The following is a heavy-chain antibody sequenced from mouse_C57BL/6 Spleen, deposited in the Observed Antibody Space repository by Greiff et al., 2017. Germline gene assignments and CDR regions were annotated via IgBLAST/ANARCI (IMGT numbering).Heavy chain of an antibody. CDR3: TRGNSRYAMDY. D-gene: IGHD2-1*01. CDR1: GFNIKDYY. CDR2: IDPEDGDT. J-gene: IGHJ4*01. Sequence: EVKLMESGAELVRPGASVKLSCTASGFNIKDYYMHWVKQRPEQGLEWIGRIDPEDGDTEYAPKFQGKATMTADSSSNTAYLQLSSLTSEDTAVSYCTRGNSRYAMDYWGQGTSVTVSS. V-gene: IGHV14-1*01.